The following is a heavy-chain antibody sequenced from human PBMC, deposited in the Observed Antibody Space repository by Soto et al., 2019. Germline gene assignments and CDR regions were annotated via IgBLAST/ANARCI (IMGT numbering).Heavy chain of an antibody. CDR3: VRSVPAATWQYSGMDV. CDR1: GDSVSSSSC. CDR2: IYHSGTF. Sequence: QVRLQESGPGLVEPSGTLSLTCAVSGDSVSSSSCSSWVRQAPGKGLEWIGEIYHSGTFNYNPPLASLVSVTVDKAMTQMSLNLKSVTAADTAVYSCVRSVPAATWQYSGMDVWGQGTTVTVAS. J-gene: IGHJ6*02. D-gene: IGHD2-2*01. V-gene: IGHV4-4*02.